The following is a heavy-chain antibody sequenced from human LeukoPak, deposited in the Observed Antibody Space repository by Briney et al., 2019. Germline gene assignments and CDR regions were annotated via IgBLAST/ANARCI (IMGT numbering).Heavy chain of an antibody. CDR3: SRLEFYASTGYFPAHYMDV. D-gene: IGHD3-22*01. Sequence: PSETLSLTCTLSGGPIYSYYWSWIRQTAGKGLEWIGRLYPGVSTNYNPSLKSRVTISVDASKNQFALTLKYTTAADTTAHYCSRLEFYASTGYFPAHYMDVWGKGTTVTVSS. CDR2: LYPGVST. J-gene: IGHJ6*03. CDR1: GGPIYSYY. V-gene: IGHV4-4*07.